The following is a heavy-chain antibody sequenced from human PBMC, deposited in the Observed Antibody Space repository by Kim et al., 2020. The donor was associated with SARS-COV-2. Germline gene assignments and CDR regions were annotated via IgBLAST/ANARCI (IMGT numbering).Heavy chain of an antibody. CDR3: ARDRALAEYSSGWYRYYYGMDV. D-gene: IGHD6-19*01. CDR2: INSDGSST. V-gene: IGHV3-74*01. J-gene: IGHJ6*02. CDR1: GFTFSSYW. Sequence: GGSLRHSCAASGFTFSSYWMHWVRQAPGKGLVWVSRINSDGSSTSYADSVKGRFTISRDNAKNTLYLQMNSLRAEDTAGYYCARDRALAEYSSGWYRYYYGMDVWGQWTTVTVSS.